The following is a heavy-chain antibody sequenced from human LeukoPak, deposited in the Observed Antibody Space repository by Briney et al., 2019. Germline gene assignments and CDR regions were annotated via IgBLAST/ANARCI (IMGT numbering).Heavy chain of an antibody. J-gene: IGHJ6*02. CDR1: GFTFISYA. V-gene: IGHV3-23*01. CDR3: AKGVAAGGSYYYYYGMDV. D-gene: IGHD1-26*01. CDR2: ISGRGGIT. Sequence: GGSLRLSCAASGFTFISYAMSWVRQAPGMGLEWVSSISGRGGITYYADSVKGRFTFSRDNSKNTLYLQMNSLRAEDTAVYYCAKGVAAGGSYYYYYGMDVWGQGTTVTVSS.